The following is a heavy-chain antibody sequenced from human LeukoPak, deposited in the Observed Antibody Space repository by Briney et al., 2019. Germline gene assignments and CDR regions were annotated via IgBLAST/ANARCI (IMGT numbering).Heavy chain of an antibody. CDR1: GGSISTSSYF. CDR3: ARRHYYDSSGYHYYFDY. V-gene: IGHV4-39*01. CDR2: IYYSGRT. J-gene: IGHJ4*02. Sequence: SETLSLTCTVSGGSISTSSYFWGWIRQPPGKGLEWIGKIYYSGRTYYNPSLKSRVTISVDTSKNQFSLKVSSVTAADTAVYYCARRHYYDSSGYHYYFDYWGQGTLVTVSS. D-gene: IGHD3-22*01.